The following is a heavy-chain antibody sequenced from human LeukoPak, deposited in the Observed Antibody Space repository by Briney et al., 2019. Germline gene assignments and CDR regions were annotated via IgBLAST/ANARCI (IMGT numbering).Heavy chain of an antibody. Sequence: PGGSLRLSYAASGFTFISYAIHWVRQAPGKGLEWVAVISFHGTDTFYADSVKGRFTISRDNSKNTLYLQMSSLRGDDTAVYYCARVKGEGAHFDYWGQGTLVTVSS. J-gene: IGHJ4*02. CDR1: GFTFISYA. D-gene: IGHD1-26*01. CDR3: ARVKGEGAHFDY. CDR2: ISFHGTDT. V-gene: IGHV3-30*04.